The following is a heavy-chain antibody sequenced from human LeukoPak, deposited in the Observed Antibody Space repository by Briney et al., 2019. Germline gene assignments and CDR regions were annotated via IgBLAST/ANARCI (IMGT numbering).Heavy chain of an antibody. J-gene: IGHJ6*02. CDR2: ISSDGSAP. CDR1: GFTFTNYA. V-gene: IGHV3-74*01. Sequence: PGGSLRLSCAASGFTFTNYAMSWVRQAPGKGLVWVSRISSDGSAPSYADSVKGRLPISRDSAKNTLFLQMNSLRAEDTAVYYCARRRIGNGMDVWGQGTTVTVSS. D-gene: IGHD2-21*01. CDR3: ARRRIGNGMDV.